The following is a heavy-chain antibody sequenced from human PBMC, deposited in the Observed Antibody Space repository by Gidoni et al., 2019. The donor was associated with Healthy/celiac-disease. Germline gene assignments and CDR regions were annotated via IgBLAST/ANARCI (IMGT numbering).Heavy chain of an antibody. J-gene: IGHJ4*02. D-gene: IGHD3-3*01. CDR3: ARGTRFLEWLSLDY. Sequence: QVQLVESGGGVVQPGRSLRLSCAAHGFHFSSYAMHWVRQAPGKGLEWVAVISYDGSNKYYADSVKGRFTISRDNSKNTLYLQMNSLRAEDTAVYYCARGTRFLEWLSLDYWGQGTLVTVSS. CDR1: GFHFSSYA. V-gene: IGHV3-30*04. CDR2: ISYDGSNK.